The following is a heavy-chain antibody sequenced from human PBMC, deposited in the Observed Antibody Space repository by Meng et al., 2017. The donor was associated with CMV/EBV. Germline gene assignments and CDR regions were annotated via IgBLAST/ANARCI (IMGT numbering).Heavy chain of an antibody. Sequence: GSLRFSCAVYGGSFSGYYWSWIRQPPGKGLEWIGEINHSGSTNYNPSLKSRVTISVDTSKNQFSLKLSSVTAADTAVYYCARGRYCSSTSCYGMDVWGQGTTVTVSS. J-gene: IGHJ6*02. D-gene: IGHD2-2*01. CDR3: ARGRYCSSTSCYGMDV. V-gene: IGHV4-34*01. CDR2: INHSGST. CDR1: GGSFSGYY.